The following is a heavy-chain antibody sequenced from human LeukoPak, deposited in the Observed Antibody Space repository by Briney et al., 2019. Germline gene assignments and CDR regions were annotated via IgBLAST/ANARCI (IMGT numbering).Heavy chain of an antibody. Sequence: GGSLRLSCAASGFTFSNFWMNWVRQAPGKGLEWVANIKQDGSEKYYVDSVKGRFTISRDNAKNSLYLQMSSLRAEDTAVYYCAGRAPLPRASFDYWGQGALVTVSS. D-gene: IGHD1-14*01. CDR3: AGRAPLPRASFDY. J-gene: IGHJ4*02. V-gene: IGHV3-7*05. CDR1: GFTFSNFW. CDR2: IKQDGSEK.